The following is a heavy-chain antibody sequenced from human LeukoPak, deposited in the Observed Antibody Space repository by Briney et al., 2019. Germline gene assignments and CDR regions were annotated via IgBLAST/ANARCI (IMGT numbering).Heavy chain of an antibody. D-gene: IGHD3-22*01. CDR2: IYYSGST. Sequence: SETLSLTCTVSGGSISSSSYYWGWIRQPPGKGLEWIGSIYYSGSTYYNPSLKSRVTISVDTSKNQFSLKLSSVTAADTAVYYCARDLVPNYYDSSGYWYFDLWGRGTLVTVSS. CDR1: GGSISSSSYY. CDR3: ARDLVPNYYDSSGYWYFDL. V-gene: IGHV4-39*07. J-gene: IGHJ2*01.